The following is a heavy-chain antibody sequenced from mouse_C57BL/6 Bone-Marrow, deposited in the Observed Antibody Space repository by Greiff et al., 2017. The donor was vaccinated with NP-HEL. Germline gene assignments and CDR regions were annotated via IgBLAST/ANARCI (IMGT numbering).Heavy chain of an antibody. CDR2: ISSGGSYT. CDR1: GFTFSSYG. D-gene: IGHD2-5*01. J-gene: IGHJ3*01. Sequence: EVQLVESGGDLVKPGGSLKLSCAASGFTFSSYGMSWVRQTPDKRLEWVATISSGGSYTYYPDSVKGRFTISRDNAKNTLYLQMSSLKSEDTAMYYCARRLLYSNFAYWGQGTLVTVSA. CDR3: ARRLLYSNFAY. V-gene: IGHV5-6*01.